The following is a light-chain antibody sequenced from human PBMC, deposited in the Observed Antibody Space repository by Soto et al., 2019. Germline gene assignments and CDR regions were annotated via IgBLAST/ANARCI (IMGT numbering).Light chain of an antibody. Sequence: QSVLPQPPSASGTPGQRVTISCSGSSSNIGSNDVFWYQQLPGTAPKLLIYSNNQRPSGVPDRFSGSKSGTSASLAISGLRSEDEGDYYCAAWDDRLSAHYLFGTGTRSPS. CDR1: SSNIGSND. J-gene: IGLJ1*01. CDR3: AAWDDRLSAHYL. V-gene: IGLV1-47*02. CDR2: SNN.